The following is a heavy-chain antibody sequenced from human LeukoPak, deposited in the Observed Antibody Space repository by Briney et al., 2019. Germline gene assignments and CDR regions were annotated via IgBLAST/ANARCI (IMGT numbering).Heavy chain of an antibody. CDR3: ARVEQQLVRGC. CDR2: ISGTGSTR. CDR1: GVTFSSYE. Sequence: GGSLRLSCSASGVTFSSYEMNWVRQAPGKGLEWVSYISGTGSTRYYADSVKGRFTISRDNAKNSLYLQMNSLRAEDTALYYCARVEQQLVRGCWGQGTLVTVSS. D-gene: IGHD6-13*01. J-gene: IGHJ4*02. V-gene: IGHV3-48*03.